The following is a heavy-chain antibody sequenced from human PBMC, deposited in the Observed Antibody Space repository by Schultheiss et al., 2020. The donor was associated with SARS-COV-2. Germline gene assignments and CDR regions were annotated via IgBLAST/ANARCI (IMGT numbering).Heavy chain of an antibody. CDR1: GFTFSDYY. Sequence: GGSLRLSCAASGFTFSDYYMSWIRQAPGKGLEWVSAISGSGGSTYYADSVKGRFTISRDNSKNTLYLQMNSLRAEDTAVYYCARVVGDGYNSYYYYGMDVWGQGTTVTVSS. CDR2: ISGSGGST. D-gene: IGHD5-24*01. CDR3: ARVVGDGYNSYYYYGMDV. V-gene: IGHV3-23*01. J-gene: IGHJ6*02.